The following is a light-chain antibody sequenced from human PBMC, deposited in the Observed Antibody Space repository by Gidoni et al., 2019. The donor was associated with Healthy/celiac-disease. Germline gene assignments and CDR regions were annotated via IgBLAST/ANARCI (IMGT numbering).Light chain of an antibody. CDR3: QKYNSAPLT. CDR1: QVISNY. CDR2: AAS. V-gene: IGKV1-27*01. J-gene: IGKJ4*01. Sequence: SLIQGVTITCRASQVISNYLAWYQQKPGKVPKLLIYAASTLQSGVPSRFSGSGSGTDFTLTISSLQPEDVATYYCQKYNSAPLTFGGGTKVEIK.